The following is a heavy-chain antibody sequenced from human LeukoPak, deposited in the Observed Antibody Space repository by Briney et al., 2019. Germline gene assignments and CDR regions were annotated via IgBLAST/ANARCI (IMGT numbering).Heavy chain of an antibody. CDR1: GGSISSSSYY. V-gene: IGHV4-39*01. Sequence: SETLSLTCTVSGGSISSSSYYWGWIRQPPGKGLEWVGSINYSGSTYYNPSLKSRVTISIDTSKNQFSLNLSSVTAADMAVYYCARHWCTSTSCYSLFDYWGQGTLVTVSS. J-gene: IGHJ4*02. CDR2: INYSGST. CDR3: ARHWCTSTSCYSLFDY. D-gene: IGHD2-2*01.